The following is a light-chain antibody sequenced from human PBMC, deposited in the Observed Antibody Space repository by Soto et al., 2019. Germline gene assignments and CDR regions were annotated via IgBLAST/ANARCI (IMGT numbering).Light chain of an antibody. Sequence: EVVMTQSPPTLSVSPGERATVSCRASQIIGSKLAWYQQKPGQAPRLLIHGASTRATDVPARFRGSGSVTEFTLTITSLQSEDFATYYCQQYNSYSWTFGQGTKVEIK. V-gene: IGKV3-15*01. CDR3: QQYNSYSWT. CDR2: GAS. J-gene: IGKJ1*01. CDR1: QIIGSK.